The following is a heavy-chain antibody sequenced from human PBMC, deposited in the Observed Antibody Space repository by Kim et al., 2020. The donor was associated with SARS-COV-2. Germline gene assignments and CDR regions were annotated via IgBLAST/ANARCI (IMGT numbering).Heavy chain of an antibody. V-gene: IGHV3-48*03. D-gene: IGHD2-21*02. J-gene: IGHJ1*01. CDR3: ARAKTDKYFQH. Sequence: TYYADSVKGRFTISRDNAKNSLYLQMNSLRAEDTAVYYCARAKTDKYFQHWGQGTLVTVSS. CDR2: T.